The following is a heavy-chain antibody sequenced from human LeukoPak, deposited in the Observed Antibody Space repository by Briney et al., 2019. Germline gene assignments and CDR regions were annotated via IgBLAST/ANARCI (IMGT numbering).Heavy chain of an antibody. Sequence: SETLSLTCTVSGGSISSGDYYWSWIRQPPGKGLEWIGYIYYSGSTYYNPSLKSRVTISVDTSKNQFSLKLSSVTAADTAVYYCARGPPPHYYGSAYMDVWGKGTTVTVSS. V-gene: IGHV4-30-4*02. CDR3: ARGPPPHYYGSAYMDV. J-gene: IGHJ6*03. D-gene: IGHD3-10*01. CDR2: IYYSGST. CDR1: GGSISSGDYY.